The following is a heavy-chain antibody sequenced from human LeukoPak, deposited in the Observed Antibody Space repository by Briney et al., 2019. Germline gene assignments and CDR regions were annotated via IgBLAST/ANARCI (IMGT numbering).Heavy chain of an antibody. J-gene: IGHJ4*02. V-gene: IGHV3-74*01. CDR1: GRYW. CDR3: VSFYETY. Sequence: GGALRLSCAASGRYWMHWVRQAPGQGLVWVSHINSDGSWTSYADSVKGRFTISKDNAKNTVYLQMSNLRVEDTAVYYCVSFYETYWGRGTLVTVSS. CDR2: INSDGSWT. D-gene: IGHD2/OR15-2a*01.